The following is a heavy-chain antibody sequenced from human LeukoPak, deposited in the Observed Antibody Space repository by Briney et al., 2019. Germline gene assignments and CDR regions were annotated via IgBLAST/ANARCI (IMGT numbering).Heavy chain of an antibody. D-gene: IGHD6-13*01. Sequence: PSETLSLTCAVYGGSFSGYYWSWIRQPPGKGLEWIGEINHSGSTNYNPSLKSRVTIPVDTSKNQLSLKLSSVTAADTAVYYCARTFRVGAQQLVRRGGWFDPWGQGTLVTVSS. CDR1: GGSFSGYY. CDR2: INHSGST. J-gene: IGHJ5*02. CDR3: ARTFRVGAQQLVRRGGWFDP. V-gene: IGHV4-34*01.